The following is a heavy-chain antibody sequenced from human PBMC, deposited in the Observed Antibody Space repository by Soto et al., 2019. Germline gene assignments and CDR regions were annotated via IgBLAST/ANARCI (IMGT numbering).Heavy chain of an antibody. J-gene: IGHJ4*02. Sequence: PSETLSLTCAVYGGSFIGYYWIWIRPPPGKGLEWIGEINHSGSTNYNPSLKSRVTISVDTSKNQFSLKLSSVTAADTAVYYCARGLGSGWYLFDYWGQGTLVTVSS. V-gene: IGHV4-34*01. CDR3: ARGLGSGWYLFDY. CDR1: GGSFIGYY. CDR2: INHSGST. D-gene: IGHD6-19*01.